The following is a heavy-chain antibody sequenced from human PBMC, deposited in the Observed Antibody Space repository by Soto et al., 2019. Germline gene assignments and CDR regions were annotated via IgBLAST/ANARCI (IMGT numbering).Heavy chain of an antibody. CDR1: GFIFSDHY. V-gene: IGHV3-72*01. CDR2: IKNKANSYTT. J-gene: IGHJ4*02. D-gene: IGHD1-26*01. CDR3: TRISLVGATGGRYFDY. Sequence: PGGSLRLSCAASGFIFSDHYMDWDRQAPGKGLEWVGRIKNKANSYTTEYAASVKGRFTISRDDSKNSLYLQMNSLKTEDTAVYYCTRISLVGATGGRYFDYWGQGTLLTVSS.